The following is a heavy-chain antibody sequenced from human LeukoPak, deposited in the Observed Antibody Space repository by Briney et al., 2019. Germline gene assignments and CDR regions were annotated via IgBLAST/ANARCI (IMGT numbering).Heavy chain of an antibody. CDR1: GYSISSGYY. CDR2: IHHTGST. V-gene: IGHV4-38-2*02. D-gene: IGHD3-22*01. J-gene: IGHJ4*02. CDR3: ARAQDFSDSSGPNYLDF. Sequence: PSETLSLTCTVSGYSISSGYYWGWIRQPPGKGLEWIGSIHHTGSTYYKPSLKSRVTISVDTSKNQFSLKLSSVTAADTAVYYCARAQDFSDSSGPNYLDFWGQGILVTVSS.